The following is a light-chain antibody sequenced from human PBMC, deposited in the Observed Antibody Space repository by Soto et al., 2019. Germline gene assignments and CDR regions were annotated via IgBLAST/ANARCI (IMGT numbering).Light chain of an antibody. J-gene: IGLJ3*02. CDR3: SSYTSGSTWV. Sequence: QSVLPQPDSVSGAPGQSITISCTGASTDVGGYNYVSWYQQHPGKAPKLMIYDVSNRPSWISNRFSGSKSGNTTSLTISGLQAEDEADYYCSSYTSGSTWVFGGGTKRTVL. CDR2: DVS. CDR1: STDVGGYNY. V-gene: IGLV2-14*01.